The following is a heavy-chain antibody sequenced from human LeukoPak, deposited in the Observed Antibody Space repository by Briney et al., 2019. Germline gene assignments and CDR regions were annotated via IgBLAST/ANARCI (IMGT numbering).Heavy chain of an antibody. CDR1: GGSFSGYY. Sequence: PSETLSLTCAVYGGSFSGYYWSWIRQPPGKGLEWIGEINHSGSTNYNPSLKSRVTISVDTSKNQFSLKLSSVTAADTAVYYCASHRGYSYGYVGDSNYYGMDVWGQGTTVTVSS. D-gene: IGHD5-18*01. CDR2: INHSGST. J-gene: IGHJ6*02. CDR3: ASHRGYSYGYVGDSNYYGMDV. V-gene: IGHV4-34*01.